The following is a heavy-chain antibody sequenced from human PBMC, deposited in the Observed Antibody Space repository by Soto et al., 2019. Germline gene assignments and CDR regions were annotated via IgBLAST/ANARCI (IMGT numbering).Heavy chain of an antibody. D-gene: IGHD3-22*01. J-gene: IGHJ6*02. CDR3: VHDYNRGMDV. Sequence: QLQLQESGPGLVKPSETLSLNCTVSGVSISSGHYYWGWVRQSPGKGLKWIGSISHTGSTYDNPFVNSRVTIAVETSKNQSSLTLRSVTAAETAVYYCVHDYNRGMDVWGQGTTVTVSS. CDR1: GVSISSGHYY. V-gene: IGHV4-39*01. CDR2: ISHTGST.